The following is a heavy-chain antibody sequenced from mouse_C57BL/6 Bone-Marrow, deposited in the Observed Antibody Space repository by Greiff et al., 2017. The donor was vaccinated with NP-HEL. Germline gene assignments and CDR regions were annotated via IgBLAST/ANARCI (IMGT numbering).Heavy chain of an antibody. CDR1: GYTFTSYW. Sequence: QVQLQQPGAELVKPGASVKLSCKASGYTFTSYWMQWVKQRPGQGLEWIGEIDPSDSYTNYNQKFKGKATLTVDTSSSTAYMQLSSLTSEDSAVYYCAREAPSDGYSAWFAYWGQGTLVTVSA. J-gene: IGHJ3*01. CDR2: IDPSDSYT. D-gene: IGHD2-3*01. V-gene: IGHV1-50*01. CDR3: AREAPSDGYSAWFAY.